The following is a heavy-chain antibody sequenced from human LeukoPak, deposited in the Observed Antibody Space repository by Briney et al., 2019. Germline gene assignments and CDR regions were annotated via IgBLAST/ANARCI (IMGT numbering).Heavy chain of an antibody. CDR2: ISGSGGST. J-gene: IGHJ5*02. CDR3: AKDLGYCSGGSCYDWFDP. Sequence: GGSLRLSCAASGFTFSSYAMSWVRQAPGKGLEWVSAISGSGGSTYYADSVKGRFTISRDNPKNTLYLQMNSLRAEDTAVYYCAKDLGYCSGGSCYDWFDPWGQGTLVTVSS. CDR1: GFTFSSYA. D-gene: IGHD2-15*01. V-gene: IGHV3-23*01.